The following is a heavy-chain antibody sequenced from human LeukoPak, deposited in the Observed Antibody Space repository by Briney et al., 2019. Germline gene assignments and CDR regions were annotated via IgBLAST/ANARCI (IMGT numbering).Heavy chain of an antibody. CDR3: AKSYYYDSSGYYYPAFDI. J-gene: IGHJ3*02. CDR2: ISWNSGSI. D-gene: IGHD3-22*01. V-gene: IGHV3-9*01. Sequence: GGSLRLSCAASGFTFDDYAMHWVRQAPGKGLEWVSGISWNSGSIGYADSVKGRFTISRDNAKNSLYLQINSLRAEDTALYYCAKSYYYDSSGYYYPAFDIWGQGTMVTVSS. CDR1: GFTFDDYA.